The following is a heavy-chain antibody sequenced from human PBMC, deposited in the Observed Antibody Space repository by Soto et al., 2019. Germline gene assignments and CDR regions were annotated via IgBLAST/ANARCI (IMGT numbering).Heavy chain of an antibody. Sequence: GGSMRLSCAASGFTFSTYAMSWGRQAPGKGLAWVSTISSSGGNTYYTDSVKGRFTISRDNSKNTLYLQMNSLRAEDTTIYYCAKRPTSTGFGDPFDIWGQGTMVTVSS. CDR3: AKRPTSTGFGDPFDI. D-gene: IGHD3-10*01. CDR2: ISSSGGNT. V-gene: IGHV3-23*01. J-gene: IGHJ3*02. CDR1: GFTFSTYA.